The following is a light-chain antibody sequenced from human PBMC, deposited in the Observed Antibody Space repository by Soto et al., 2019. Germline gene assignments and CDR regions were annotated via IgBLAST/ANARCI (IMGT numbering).Light chain of an antibody. J-gene: IGLJ1*01. CDR3: CSYTTSSTYV. CDR2: DVN. CDR1: SSDVGSDYNY. Sequence: QSVLTQPASVSGSPGQSIAISCTGTSSDVGSDYNYVSWYQQHPGKAPKLMVYDVNTRPSGASNRFSGSKSGTTASLTISGLQAEDEADYYCCSYTTSSTYVFGTGTKVTVL. V-gene: IGLV2-14*03.